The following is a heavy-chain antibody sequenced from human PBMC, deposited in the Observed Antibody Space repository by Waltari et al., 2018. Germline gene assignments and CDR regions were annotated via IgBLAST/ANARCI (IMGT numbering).Heavy chain of an antibody. CDR2: MQYRGST. Sequence: QLQLQESGPGLVKPSETLSLTCTVPGGSITTNPTWGWIRQPPGKGLEWMGNMQYRGSTFYNPSLKSRVMIFLDTSKNQYSLRLSSMGAADTAVYFCGRIAFGDEGGYFQHWGQGTLVTVSS. V-gene: IGHV4-39*01. CDR3: GRIAFGDEGGYFQH. D-gene: IGHD4-17*01. J-gene: IGHJ1*01. CDR1: GGSITTNPT.